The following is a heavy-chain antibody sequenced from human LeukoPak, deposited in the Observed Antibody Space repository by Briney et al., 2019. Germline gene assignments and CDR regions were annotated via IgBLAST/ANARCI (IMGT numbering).Heavy chain of an antibody. CDR1: GGSISSYY. V-gene: IGHV4-38-2*02. D-gene: IGHD1-26*01. J-gene: IGHJ4*02. Sequence: PSETLSLTCTVSGGSISSYYWSWIRQPPGKGLEWIGSIYHSGSTYYNPSLKSRVTISVDTSKNQFSLKLSSVTAADTAVYYCARDASGSYSVGYWGQGTLVTVSS. CDR2: IYHSGST. CDR3: ARDASGSYSVGY.